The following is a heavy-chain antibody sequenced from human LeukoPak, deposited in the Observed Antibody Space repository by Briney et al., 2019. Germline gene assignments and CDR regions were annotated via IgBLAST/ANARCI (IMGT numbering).Heavy chain of an antibody. CDR3: ARVIIAAARRFDP. V-gene: IGHV1-18*01. CDR1: GYTFTSYG. D-gene: IGHD6-13*01. CDR2: ISVYNGET. J-gene: IGHJ5*02. Sequence: EASVTVSCTASGYTFTSYGISWVRQAPGQGLEWMGWISVYNGETSCAQKFQGRVTMTTDTSTSTAYMELRSLRSDDTAVYYCARVIIAAARRFDPWGQGTLVTVSS.